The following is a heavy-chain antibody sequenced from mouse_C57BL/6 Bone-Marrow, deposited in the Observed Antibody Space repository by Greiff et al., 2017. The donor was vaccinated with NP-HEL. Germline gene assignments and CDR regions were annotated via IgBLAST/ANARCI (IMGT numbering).Heavy chain of an antibody. D-gene: IGHD1-2*01. CDR3: AGGGYGYGWDC. V-gene: IGHV1-81*01. CDR2: IYPRSGNT. Sequence: VQLQQSGAELARPGASVKLSCKASGYTFTSYGISWVKQRTGQGLEWIGEIYPRSGNTYYNEKFKGKATLTADKSSSTAYMELRSLTSEDSAVLFCAGGGYGYGWDCGGRGTTLTVSS. CDR1: GYTFTSYG. J-gene: IGHJ2*01.